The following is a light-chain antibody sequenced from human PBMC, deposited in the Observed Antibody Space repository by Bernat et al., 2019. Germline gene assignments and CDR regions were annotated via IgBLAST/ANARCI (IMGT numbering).Light chain of an antibody. CDR2: DAS. J-gene: IGKJ5*01. Sequence: DIQMTQSPSSLSASIGDRVTITCQASQDIRNSLNWYHQKPGKAPKLLIYDASNLETGVPSRFSGAGSWTDFTFTISSLQPEDLGTYYCQQYDNLPPSITFGQGTRLEIK. V-gene: IGKV1-33*01. CDR3: QQYDNLPPSIT. CDR1: QDIRNS.